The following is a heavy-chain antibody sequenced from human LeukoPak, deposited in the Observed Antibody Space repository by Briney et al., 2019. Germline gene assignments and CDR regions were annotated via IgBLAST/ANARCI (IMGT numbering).Heavy chain of an antibody. J-gene: IGHJ4*02. D-gene: IGHD6-13*01. CDR2: ISAYNGNT. V-gene: IGHV1-18*01. Sequence: GASVKVSCKTSGYTFTNYGLSWVRQAPGQGLEWMGWISAYNGNTDYAQNLQGRVTLTTDTSTTTAYMELRSLGSDDTAVYYCARDQSLVAYSSTWFDYWAREPWSPSPQ. CDR1: GYTFTNYG. CDR3: ARDQSLVAYSSTWFDY.